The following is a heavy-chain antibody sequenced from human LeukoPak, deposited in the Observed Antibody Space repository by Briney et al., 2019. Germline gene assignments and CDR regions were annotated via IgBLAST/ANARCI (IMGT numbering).Heavy chain of an antibody. CDR2: INHSGST. CDR3: ARVKEGTAMVDD. CDR1: GGSFSGYY. V-gene: IGHV4-34*01. Sequence: SEALSLTCAVYGGSFSGYYWSWIRQPPGKGLEWIGEINHSGSTNYNPSLKSRVTISVDTSKNQFSLKLSSVTAADTAVYYCARVKEGTAMVDDWGQGTLVTVSP. J-gene: IGHJ4*02. D-gene: IGHD5-18*01.